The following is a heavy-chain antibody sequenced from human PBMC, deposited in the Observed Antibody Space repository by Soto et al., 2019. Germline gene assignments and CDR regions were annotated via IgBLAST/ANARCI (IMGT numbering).Heavy chain of an antibody. D-gene: IGHD2-15*01. CDR3: AKDKYTDSVRKVWFFDY. Sequence: ESGGGLVKPGGSLRVSCAASGFTFSKYAMSWVRLAPGKGLEWVSSISANGGITDYADSVKGRFTISRDNFQNILSLQMDSLRGDDTALYFCAKDKYTDSVRKVWFFDYWGRGTLVTVSS. V-gene: IGHV3-23*01. CDR1: GFTFSKYA. J-gene: IGHJ2*01. CDR2: ISANGGIT.